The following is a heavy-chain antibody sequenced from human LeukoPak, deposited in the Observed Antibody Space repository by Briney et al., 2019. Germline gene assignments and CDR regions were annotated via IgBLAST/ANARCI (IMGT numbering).Heavy chain of an antibody. D-gene: IGHD1-1*01. J-gene: IGHJ4*02. CDR1: GSIFNVYY. CDR3: ARENWYYDH. V-gene: IGHV1-2*02. Sequence: ASVKVSCKSSGSIFNVYYMHWVRQAPGQGLEWMGWISPDGGVTNYAQKFRGRVTLTRDTATTTDYMELSRLRSDDTAVYYCARENWYYDHWGQGTLVTVSS. CDR2: ISPDGGVT.